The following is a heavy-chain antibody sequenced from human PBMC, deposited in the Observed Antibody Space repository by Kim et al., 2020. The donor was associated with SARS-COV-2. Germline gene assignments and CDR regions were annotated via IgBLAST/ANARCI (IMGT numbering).Heavy chain of an antibody. CDR3: AKAQGGYCRGGSCYNAFDI. Sequence: SRVTISVDTSKNQFSLKLSSVTAADTAVYYCAKAQGGYCRGGSCYNAFDIWGPGTLVTVSS. J-gene: IGHJ3*02. V-gene: IGHV4-30-2*04. D-gene: IGHD2-15*01.